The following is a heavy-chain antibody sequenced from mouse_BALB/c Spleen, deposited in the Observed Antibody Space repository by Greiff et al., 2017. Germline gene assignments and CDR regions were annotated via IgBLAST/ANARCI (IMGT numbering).Heavy chain of an antibody. CDR2: IWSGGST. CDR1: GFSLTSYG. J-gene: IGHJ1*01. Sequence: QVQLKESGPGLVQPSQSLSITCTVSGFSLTSYGVHWVRQSPGKGLEWLGVIWSGGSTDYNAAFISRLSISKDNSKSQVFFKMNSLQANDTAIYYCACYGSSRKRYFDVWGAGTTVTVSS. D-gene: IGHD1-1*01. V-gene: IGHV2-2*02. CDR3: ACYGSSRKRYFDV.